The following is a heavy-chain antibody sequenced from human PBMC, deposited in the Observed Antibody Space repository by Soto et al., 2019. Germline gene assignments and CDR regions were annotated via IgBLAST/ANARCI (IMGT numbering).Heavy chain of an antibody. D-gene: IGHD2-2*01. J-gene: IGHJ5*02. CDR2: VNSDGSST. V-gene: IGHV3-74*01. Sequence: EVQLVESGGGLVQPGGSLRLSCAASGFTFSSYWMHWVRQAPGKGLVWVSRVNSDGSSTSYADSVKGRFTISRDNAKNTLYLQMNSLRAEDTAVYYCARDFVVVEPAAIHNWFDPWGQGTLVTVSS. CDR3: ARDFVVVEPAAIHNWFDP. CDR1: GFTFSSYW.